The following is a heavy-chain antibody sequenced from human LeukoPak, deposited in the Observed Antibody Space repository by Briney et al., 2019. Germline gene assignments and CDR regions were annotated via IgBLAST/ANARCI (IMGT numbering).Heavy chain of an antibody. CDR1: GFTFSSYA. CDR2: ISYDGSNK. D-gene: IGHD7-27*01. CDR3: ASPPGRPNGD. V-gene: IGHV3-30-3*01. Sequence: GGSLRLSCAASGFTFSSYAMHWVRQAPGKGLEWVAVISYDGSNKYYADSVKGRFTISRDNSKNTLYLQMNSLRVEDTAMYYCASPPGRPNGDWGQGTLVTVSS. J-gene: IGHJ4*02.